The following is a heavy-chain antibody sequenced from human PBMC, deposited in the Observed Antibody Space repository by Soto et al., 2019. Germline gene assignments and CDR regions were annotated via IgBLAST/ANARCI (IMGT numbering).Heavy chain of an antibody. CDR1: GFTFSSYA. V-gene: IGHV3-23*01. CDR2: ISGSGGST. Sequence: PGGSLRLSCAASGFTFSSYAMSWVRQAPGKGLEWVSAISGSGGSTYYADSVKGRFTISRDNSKNTLYLQMNSLRAEDTAVYYCAKDYGDRPLDHNWFDPWGQGTLVTVSS. D-gene: IGHD4-17*01. CDR3: AKDYGDRPLDHNWFDP. J-gene: IGHJ5*02.